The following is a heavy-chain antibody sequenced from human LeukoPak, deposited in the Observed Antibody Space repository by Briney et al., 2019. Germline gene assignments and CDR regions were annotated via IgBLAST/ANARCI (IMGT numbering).Heavy chain of an antibody. CDR2: INPDSGGT. Sequence: GSSVKVSCKASGYTFTGYYIHWVRQAPGQGLEWMGWINPDSGGTNSAQKFQGRVTMTRDTSISTVYMELSRLRSDDTAVFYCARDGGLDYWGQGTLVTVSS. D-gene: IGHD3-16*01. V-gene: IGHV1-2*02. CDR1: GYTFTGYY. CDR3: ARDGGLDY. J-gene: IGHJ4*02.